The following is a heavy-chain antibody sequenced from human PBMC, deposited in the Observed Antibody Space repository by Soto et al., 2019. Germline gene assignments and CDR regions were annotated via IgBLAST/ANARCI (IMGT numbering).Heavy chain of an antibody. CDR1: GGSISSSSYY. J-gene: IGHJ6*02. CDR2: IYYSGST. Sequence: SETLSLTCTVSGGSISSSSYYWGWIRQPPGKGMESIVIIYYSGSTYYNPSLKIRVTISVDTSKNQFSLKLSSVTAADTAVYYCASQPRDSSSWYLGYYYYGMDVWGQGTTVTVSS. V-gene: IGHV4-39*01. CDR3: ASQPRDSSSWYLGYYYYGMDV. D-gene: IGHD6-13*01.